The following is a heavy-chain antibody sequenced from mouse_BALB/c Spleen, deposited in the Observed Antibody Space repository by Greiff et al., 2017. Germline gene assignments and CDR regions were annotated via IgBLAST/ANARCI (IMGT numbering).Heavy chain of an antibody. CDR3: ASSKLYYDMDY. CDR2: ISYSGST. Sequence: EVKLMESGPGLVKPSQSLSLTCTVTGYSITSDYAWYWIRQFPGNKLEWMGYISYSGSTSYNPSLNSRISITRDTSKNQFFLQLNSVTTEDTATYNCASSKLYYDMDYWGQGTSVTVSS. CDR1: GYSITSDYA. J-gene: IGHJ4*01. V-gene: IGHV3-2*02.